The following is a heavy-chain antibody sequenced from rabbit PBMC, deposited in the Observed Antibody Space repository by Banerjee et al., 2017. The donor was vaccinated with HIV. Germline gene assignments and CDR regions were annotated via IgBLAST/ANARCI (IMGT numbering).Heavy chain of an antibody. D-gene: IGHD6-1*01. CDR3: ARDAGYPYRELNL. Sequence: QEQLVESGGGLVQPGASLTLTCTASGFSFSGSYYMCWVRQAPGKGLEWIACIYGGSSGSTYYASWAKGRFTISKTSSTTVTLKMTSLTPADTATYFCARDAGYPYRELNLWGQGTLVTV. CDR2: IYGGSSGST. CDR1: GFSFSGSYY. V-gene: IGHV1S45*01. J-gene: IGHJ4*01.